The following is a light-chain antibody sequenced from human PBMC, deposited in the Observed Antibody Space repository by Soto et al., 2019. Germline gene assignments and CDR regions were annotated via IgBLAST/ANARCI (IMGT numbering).Light chain of an antibody. J-gene: IGKJ1*01. CDR1: QSISSW. Sequence: DIQMTQSPSTLSASVGDRVTITCRASQSISSWLAWYQQKPGKAPKLLIYKASSLESGVPSRFGGSGSGTEFTLTISSLQPDDFATYYCQQYSSYSTFGQGTKVEIK. V-gene: IGKV1-5*03. CDR2: KAS. CDR3: QQYSSYST.